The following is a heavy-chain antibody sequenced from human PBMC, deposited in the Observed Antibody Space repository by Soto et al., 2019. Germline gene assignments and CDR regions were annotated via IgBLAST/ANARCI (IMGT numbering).Heavy chain of an antibody. Sequence: GGSLRLSCAASGFTFSSYGMNWVRQTPGKGLEWVSYISIRSTNIHYADSVKGRFTISRDNAKNSLYLQMNSLGAEDTAVYYCAKRNPWIVLMVYAEASFDYWGQGTLVTVSS. CDR2: ISIRSTNI. V-gene: IGHV3-48*01. J-gene: IGHJ4*02. CDR3: AKRNPWIVLMVYAEASFDY. D-gene: IGHD2-8*01. CDR1: GFTFSSYG.